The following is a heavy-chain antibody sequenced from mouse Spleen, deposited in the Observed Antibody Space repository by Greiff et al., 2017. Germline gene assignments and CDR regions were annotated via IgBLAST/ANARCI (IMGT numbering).Heavy chain of an antibody. CDR1: GYTFTSYG. D-gene: IGHD2-1*01. V-gene: IGHV1-81*01. J-gene: IGHJ2*01. CDR3: ARDGNPFDY. CDR2: IYPRSGNT. Sequence: VKLMESGAELARPGASVKLSCKASGYTFTSYGISWVKQRTGQGLEWIGEIYPRSGNTYYNEKFKGKATLTADKSSSTAYMELRSLTSEDSAVYFCARDGNPFDYWGQGTTLTVSS.